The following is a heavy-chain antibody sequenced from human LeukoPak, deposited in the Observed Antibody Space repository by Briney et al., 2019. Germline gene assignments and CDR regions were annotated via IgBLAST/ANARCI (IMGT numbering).Heavy chain of an antibody. CDR2: ISYDGSNK. D-gene: IGHD6-13*01. CDR1: GFTFTSYV. CDR3: ARPRGAAAGTFGFDP. Sequence: GGSLRLSCAASGFTFTSYVMHWVRQAPGKGLQWVALISYDGSNKYYADSVKGRFTISRDNSKNTLFLQMNSLRAEDTAVYYCARPRGAAAGTFGFDPWGQGTLVTVSS. V-gene: IGHV3-30*03. J-gene: IGHJ5*02.